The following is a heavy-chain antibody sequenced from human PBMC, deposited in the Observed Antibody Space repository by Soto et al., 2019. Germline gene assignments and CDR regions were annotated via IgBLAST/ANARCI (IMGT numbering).Heavy chain of an antibody. Sequence: GGSLRLSCAASGFTVSSNYMSWVRQAPGKGLEWVSVIYSGGSTYYADSVKGRFTISRDNSKNTLYLQMNSLRAEDTAVYYCARGGSAVAGYDHDAFDIWGQGTMVTVSS. J-gene: IGHJ3*02. CDR2: IYSGGST. V-gene: IGHV3-66*01. CDR1: GFTVSSNY. D-gene: IGHD6-19*01. CDR3: ARGGSAVAGYDHDAFDI.